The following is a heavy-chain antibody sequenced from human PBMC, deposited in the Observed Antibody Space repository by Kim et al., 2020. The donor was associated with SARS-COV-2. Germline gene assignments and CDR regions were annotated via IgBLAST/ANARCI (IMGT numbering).Heavy chain of an antibody. V-gene: IGHV1-24*01. CDR3: ATSTTVTTSGWFDP. CDR1: GYTLTELS. CDR2: FDPEDGET. J-gene: IGHJ5*02. Sequence: ASVKVSCKVSGYTLTELSMHWVRQAPGKGLEWMGGFDPEDGETIYAQKFQGRDTMTEDTSTDTAYMELSSLRSEDTAVYYCATSTTVTTSGWFDPWGQGTLVTVSS. D-gene: IGHD4-17*01.